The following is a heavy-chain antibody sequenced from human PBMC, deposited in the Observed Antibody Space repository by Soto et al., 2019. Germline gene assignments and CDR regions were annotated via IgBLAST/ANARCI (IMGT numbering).Heavy chain of an antibody. Sequence: SSETLSLTCTVSGGSISSSSYYWGWIRQPPGKGLEWTGGIYYSGSTYYNPSLKSRVTISVDTSKNQFSLKLSSVTAADTAVYYCARPRRGSGWYGGADAFDIWGQGTMVTVSS. D-gene: IGHD6-19*01. V-gene: IGHV4-39*01. CDR3: ARPRRGSGWYGGADAFDI. CDR1: GGSISSSSYY. CDR2: IYYSGST. J-gene: IGHJ3*02.